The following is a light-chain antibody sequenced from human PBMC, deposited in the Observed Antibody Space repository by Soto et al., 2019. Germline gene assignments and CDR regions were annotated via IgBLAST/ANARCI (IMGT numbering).Light chain of an antibody. V-gene: IGKV3-20*01. CDR3: QYLNSFPLT. J-gene: IGKJ4*01. CDR1: QSVSSNF. Sequence: EIVLTQSPVTLSLSPGARATLSCRASQSVSSNFLAWYQQKPDQAPRLLIYGASSRATGVPGRFSGSGSGTDFTLTISRLEPEDFATYYCQYLNSFPLTFGGGNKVELK. CDR2: GAS.